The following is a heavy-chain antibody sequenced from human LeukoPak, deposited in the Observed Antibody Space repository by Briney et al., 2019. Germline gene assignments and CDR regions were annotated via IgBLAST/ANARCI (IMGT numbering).Heavy chain of an antibody. J-gene: IGHJ4*02. Sequence: ASVKVSCKASGYTFTSYGISWVRQAPGQGLEWMGWISAYNGNTNYAQKLQGRVTMTTDTSTSTAYMELRSLRSDDTAVYYCARDNRYYDYVWGSYLYLDYWGQGTLVTVSS. V-gene: IGHV1-18*01. CDR1: GYTFTSYG. CDR2: ISAYNGNT. D-gene: IGHD3-16*02. CDR3: ARDNRYYDYVWGSYLYLDY.